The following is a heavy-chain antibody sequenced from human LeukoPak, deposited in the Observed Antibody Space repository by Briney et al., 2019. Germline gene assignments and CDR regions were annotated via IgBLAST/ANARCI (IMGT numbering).Heavy chain of an antibody. J-gene: IGHJ4*02. V-gene: IGHV1-8*01. D-gene: IGHD4-23*01. CDR3: ARSFVGTRKRNDY. Sequence: GASVKVSCKASGYTFTSYDIIWVRQASGQGLEWMGWMNPNSGHTGYPHKFQGRVTMTRSTSISTAYMELTGLTPEDSAVYYCARSFVGTRKRNDYWGQGTLVTVSS. CDR2: MNPNSGHT. CDR1: GYTFTSYD.